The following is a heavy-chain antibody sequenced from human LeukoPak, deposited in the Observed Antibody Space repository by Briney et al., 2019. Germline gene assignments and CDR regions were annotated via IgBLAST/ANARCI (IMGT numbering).Heavy chain of an antibody. CDR1: GGSISSSSYY. V-gene: IGHV4-39*01. D-gene: IGHD3-9*01. CDR2: IYYSGST. Sequence: PSETLSLTCTVSGGSISSSSYYWGWIRQPPGKGLEWIGSIYYSGSTYYNPSLKSRVTISVDTSKNQFSLKLSSVTAADAAVYYCARQGAWYYDILTGLNAFDIWGQGTMVTVSS. CDR3: ARQGAWYYDILTGLNAFDI. J-gene: IGHJ3*02.